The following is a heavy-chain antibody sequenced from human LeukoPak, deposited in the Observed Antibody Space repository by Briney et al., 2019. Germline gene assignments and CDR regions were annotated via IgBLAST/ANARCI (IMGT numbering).Heavy chain of an antibody. Sequence: SETLSLTCTGSGGSIRSYYWSWLRQPPGKGLEWIGYIYYSGSTKYNPSLKSRATISVDTSKNQFSLKLSSVTAADTAVYYCASGSYYFDYWGQGTLVTVSS. CDR3: ASGSYYFDY. CDR1: GGSIRSYY. V-gene: IGHV4-59*08. D-gene: IGHD1-26*01. J-gene: IGHJ4*02. CDR2: IYYSGST.